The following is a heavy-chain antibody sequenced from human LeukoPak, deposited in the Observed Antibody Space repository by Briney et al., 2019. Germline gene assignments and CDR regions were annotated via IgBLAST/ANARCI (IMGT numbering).Heavy chain of an antibody. J-gene: IGHJ4*02. Sequence: GGSLRLSCAASGFTFDDYAMHWVRQAPGKGLEWVSGISWNSGIIGYADSVKGRFTISRDNAKNSLYLQMNSLRAEDTALYYCAKDIWEESGFDYWGQGTLVTVSS. D-gene: IGHD1-26*01. CDR1: GFTFDDYA. CDR2: ISWNSGII. V-gene: IGHV3-9*01. CDR3: AKDIWEESGFDY.